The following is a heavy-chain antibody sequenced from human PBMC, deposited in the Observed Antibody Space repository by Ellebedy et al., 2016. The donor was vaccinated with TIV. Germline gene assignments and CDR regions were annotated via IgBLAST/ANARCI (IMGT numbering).Heavy chain of an antibody. D-gene: IGHD1-26*01. CDR2: ISYDGTHK. CDR1: GFSFSTSA. V-gene: IGHV3-30-3*01. Sequence: GESLKISXAASGFSFSTSAMHWVRQTPDRGLEWVTVISYDGTHKDYANSVKGRFTISRDNSENMVYLQMNSLRADDTAVYYCAKVQVVHQYRIVGLAPFDYWGQGTLVTVSS. CDR3: AKVQVVHQYRIVGLAPFDY. J-gene: IGHJ4*02.